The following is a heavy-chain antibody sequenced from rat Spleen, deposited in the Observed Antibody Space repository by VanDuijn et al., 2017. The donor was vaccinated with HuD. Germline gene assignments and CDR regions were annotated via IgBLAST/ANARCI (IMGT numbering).Heavy chain of an antibody. J-gene: IGHJ2*01. D-gene: IGHD3-6*01. V-gene: IGHV2-1*01. CDR3: TSLFLPHCRAFDY. CDR2: IWGDGRT. Sequence: QVQLKESGPGLVQPSQTLSLTCSVSRFSLTSNSVHWVRQPPGKGLEWMGGIWGDGRTDYNSALKSRLNISRDTSKSQVFLKMSSLQTDDTAIYFCTSLFLPHCRAFDYWGQGVLVTVSS. CDR1: RFSLTSNS.